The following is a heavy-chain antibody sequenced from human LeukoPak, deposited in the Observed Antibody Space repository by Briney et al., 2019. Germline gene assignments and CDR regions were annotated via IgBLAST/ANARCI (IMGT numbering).Heavy chain of an antibody. Sequence: GGSLRLSCAASGFAFSSYAMSWVRQAPGKGLEWVSAISGSGGSTYYADSVKGRFTISRDNSKNTLHLQMNSLRAEDTAVYYCAKVLGAHWDFDYWGQGTLVTVSS. D-gene: IGHD1-26*01. J-gene: IGHJ4*02. V-gene: IGHV3-23*01. CDR1: GFAFSSYA. CDR3: AKVLGAHWDFDY. CDR2: ISGSGGST.